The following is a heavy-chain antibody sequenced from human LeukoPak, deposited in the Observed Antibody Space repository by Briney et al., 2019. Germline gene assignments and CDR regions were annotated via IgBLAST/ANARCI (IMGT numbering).Heavy chain of an antibody. Sequence: GGSLRLSCAASGFTFSSYSMNWVRQAPGKGLEWVSYISSSSSTIYYADSVKGRFTISRDNAKNPLYLQMNSLRAEDTAVYYCARDPIAVAGTVGDYWGQGTLVTVSS. CDR1: GFTFSSYS. CDR3: ARDPIAVAGTVGDY. CDR2: ISSSSSTI. J-gene: IGHJ4*02. V-gene: IGHV3-48*01. D-gene: IGHD6-19*01.